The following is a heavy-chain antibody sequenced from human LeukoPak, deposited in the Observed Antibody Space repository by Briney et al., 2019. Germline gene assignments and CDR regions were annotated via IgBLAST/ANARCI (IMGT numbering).Heavy chain of an antibody. CDR2: ISAYNGNT. CDR1: GYTFTSYG. V-gene: IGHV1-18*01. Sequence: ASVKVSCKASGYTFTSYGISWVRQAPGQGLEWMGWISAYNGNTNYAQKLRGRVTMTTDTSTTTAYMELRSLRSDDTAVYYCARTAYSSRWYKTAYYFDYWGQGTLVTVSS. J-gene: IGHJ4*02. CDR3: ARTAYSSRWYKTAYYFDY. D-gene: IGHD6-13*01.